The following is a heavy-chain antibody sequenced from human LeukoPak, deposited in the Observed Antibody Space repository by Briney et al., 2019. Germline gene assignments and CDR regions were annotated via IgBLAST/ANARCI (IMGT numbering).Heavy chain of an antibody. Sequence: ASVKVSCKASGYTFTSYDINWVRQATGQGLEWMGWMNPNSGNTGYAQKFQGRVTITRNTSISTAYMELSSLRSEDTAVYYCARGATVTTHYYYYHYMDVWGKGTTVTVSS. CDR1: GYTFTSYD. CDR3: ARGATVTTHYYYYHYMDV. V-gene: IGHV1-8*03. J-gene: IGHJ6*03. CDR2: MNPNSGNT. D-gene: IGHD4-17*01.